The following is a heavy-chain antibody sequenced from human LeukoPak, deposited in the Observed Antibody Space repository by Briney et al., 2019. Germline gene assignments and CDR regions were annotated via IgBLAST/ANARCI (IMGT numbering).Heavy chain of an antibody. CDR2: INWNGGST. CDR3: ARAKDYGDYFDY. J-gene: IGHJ4*02. Sequence: PGGSLRLSCAASGFTFDDYGMSWGRQAPGKWLEWVSGINWNGGSTGYADSVKGRFTISRDNAKNSLYLQMNSLRAEDTALYYCARAKDYGDYFDYWGQGTLVTVSS. V-gene: IGHV3-20*04. D-gene: IGHD4-17*01. CDR1: GFTFDDYG.